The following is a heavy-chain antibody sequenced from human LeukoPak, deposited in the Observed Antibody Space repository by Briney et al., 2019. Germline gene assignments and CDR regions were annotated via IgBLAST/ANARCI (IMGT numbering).Heavy chain of an antibody. CDR1: GVGISSKS. CDR3: ARQAGAKLRYHYGMDV. D-gene: IGHD2-2*01. V-gene: IGHV4-59*08. J-gene: IGHJ6*02. CDR2: IFYTGST. Sequence: SGTLGLSCEDSGVGISSKSWRWVRQPQRKGLEWIGYIFYTGSTNYNPSLKSRVTISVDASTNQFSLRLGSVSAADTAVYYCARQAGAKLRYHYGMDVWGQGTTVTVSS.